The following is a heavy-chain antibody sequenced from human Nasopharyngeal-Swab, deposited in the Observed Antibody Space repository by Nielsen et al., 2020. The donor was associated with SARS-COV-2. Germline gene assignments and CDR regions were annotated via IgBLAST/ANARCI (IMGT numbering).Heavy chain of an antibody. D-gene: IGHD1-26*01. V-gene: IGHV3-21*01. CDR1: GFTFSSYN. Sequence: GESLKISCAASGFTFSSYNMNWVRQAPGKGLEWVSSITTSSSYIYYADSVKGRFTISRDNAKNSLYLQMNSLRAEDTAVYYCARGLRGSYWVYWGQGTLVTVSS. CDR3: ARGLRGSYWVY. CDR2: ITTSSSYI. J-gene: IGHJ4*02.